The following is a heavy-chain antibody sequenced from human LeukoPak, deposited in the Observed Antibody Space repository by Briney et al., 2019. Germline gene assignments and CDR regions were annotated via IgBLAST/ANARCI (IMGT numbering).Heavy chain of an antibody. D-gene: IGHD4-11*01. CDR1: GFTFSTYS. CDR3: ARTYSNYDYYYYYMDV. V-gene: IGHV3-48*04. CDR2: IRSGSSSI. Sequence: GGSLRLSCAASGFTFSTYSMNWVRQAPGKGLEWVSFIRSGSSSIYYADSVKGRFTISRDNAKNSLYVQMNSLRAEDTAVYYCARTYSNYDYYYYYMDVWGKGTTVTVSS. J-gene: IGHJ6*03.